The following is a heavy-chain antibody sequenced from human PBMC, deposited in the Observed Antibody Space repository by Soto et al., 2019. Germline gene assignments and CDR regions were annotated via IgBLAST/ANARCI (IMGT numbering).Heavy chain of an antibody. CDR2: IYWDDDK. CDR1: GFSLTTRGVG. Sequence: QITLKESGSMLVKPTQTLTLTCTFSGFSLTTRGVGVGWIRQPPGKALECLALIYWDDDKRYSPSLQSRLSITKDPSKNQVVLTMTNVDPVDTATYYCAHIPNYYQYDWFDPWGQGTLVSVSS. J-gene: IGHJ5*02. CDR3: AHIPNYYQYDWFDP. V-gene: IGHV2-5*02. D-gene: IGHD3-16*01.